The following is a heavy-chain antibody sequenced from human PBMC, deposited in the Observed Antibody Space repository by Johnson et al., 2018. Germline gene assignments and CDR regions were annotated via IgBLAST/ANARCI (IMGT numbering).Heavy chain of an antibody. Sequence: VQLVESGGGLVQHGRSXRLSCAASGFTFDDYAIHWVRQAPGKGLEWVSGLSWNAGSIGYADSVKGRFTISRDNAKHSLYLQMKRLRAEDTALYYCATDMGRSGLVGYFQHWGQGTLVTVSS. CDR2: LSWNAGSI. CDR3: ATDMGRSGLVGYFQH. V-gene: IGHV3-9*01. CDR1: GFTFDDYA. D-gene: IGHD6-19*01. J-gene: IGHJ1*01.